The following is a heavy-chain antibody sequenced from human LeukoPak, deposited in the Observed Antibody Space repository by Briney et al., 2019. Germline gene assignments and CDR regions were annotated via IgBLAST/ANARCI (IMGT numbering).Heavy chain of an antibody. D-gene: IGHD3-10*01. CDR2: MNPNSGNT. CDR1: GYTFTSYD. J-gene: IGHJ5*02. CDR3: ARGRGDPSRTLNKESSPTPFDP. Sequence: ASVKVSCKASGYTFTSYDINWVRQATGQGLEWMGWMNPNSGNTGYAQKFQGRVTMTRNTSISTAYMELSSLRSEDTAVYYCARGRGDPSRTLNKESSPTPFDPWGQGTLVTVSP. V-gene: IGHV1-8*01.